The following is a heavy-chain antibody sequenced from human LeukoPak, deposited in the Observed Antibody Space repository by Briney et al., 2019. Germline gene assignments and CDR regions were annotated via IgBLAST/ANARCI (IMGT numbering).Heavy chain of an antibody. J-gene: IGHJ4*02. CDR2: ISSSSSYI. Sequence: PGGSLRLSCAASGFTFGSYSMNWVRQAPGKGLEWVSSISSSSSYIYYADSVKGRFTISRHNAKNSLYLQMNSLRAEDTAVYYCARGPIDYYYDSSGYDYWGQGTLVTVSS. V-gene: IGHV3-21*01. D-gene: IGHD3-22*01. CDR1: GFTFGSYS. CDR3: ARGPIDYYYDSSGYDY.